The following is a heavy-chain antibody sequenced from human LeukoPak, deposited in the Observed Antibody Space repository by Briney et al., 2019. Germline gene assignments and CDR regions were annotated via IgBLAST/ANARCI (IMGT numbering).Heavy chain of an antibody. J-gene: IGHJ4*02. CDR1: GLTFSSYA. D-gene: IGHD3-10*01. Sequence: GGSLRLSCAASGLTFSSYAMSWVRQAPGKGLEWVSSVSTGGAGTYYADSVKGRFSISRDNSKNTLYLQMNSLRAEDTAIHYCANMLRGVLYYFDHWGQGTLVTVSS. CDR2: VSTGGAGT. V-gene: IGHV3-23*01. CDR3: ANMLRGVLYYFDH.